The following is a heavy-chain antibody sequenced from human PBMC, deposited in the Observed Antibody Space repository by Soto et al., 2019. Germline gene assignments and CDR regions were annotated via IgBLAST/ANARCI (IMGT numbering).Heavy chain of an antibody. CDR1: GGSISTHY. Sequence: PSETLSLTCTVSGGSISTHYWNWIRQPPGKGLEWIGCVYYSGSTKYNPSLKSRVTISVDTSKSQFSLRLNSVAAADTAVYYCARGGYSSGWYYDWFDPWGQGTLVTVSS. CDR2: VYYSGST. V-gene: IGHV4-59*11. CDR3: ARGGYSSGWYYDWFDP. J-gene: IGHJ5*02. D-gene: IGHD6-19*01.